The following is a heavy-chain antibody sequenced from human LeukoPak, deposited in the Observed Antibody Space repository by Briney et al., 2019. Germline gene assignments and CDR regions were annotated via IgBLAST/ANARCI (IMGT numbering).Heavy chain of an antibody. Sequence: GGSLRLSCAASGFTFSDYYMSWIRQAPGKGLEWVAVIWYDGSNKYYADSVKGRFTISRDNSKNTLYLQMNSLRAEDTAVYYCARGTYCSSTSCPPYGMDVWGQGTTVTVSS. J-gene: IGHJ6*02. V-gene: IGHV3-33*08. CDR3: ARGTYCSSTSCPPYGMDV. CDR1: GFTFSDYY. D-gene: IGHD2-2*01. CDR2: IWYDGSNK.